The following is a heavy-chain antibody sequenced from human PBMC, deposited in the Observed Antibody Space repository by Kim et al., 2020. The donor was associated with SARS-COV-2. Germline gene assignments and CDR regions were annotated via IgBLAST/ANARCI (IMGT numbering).Heavy chain of an antibody. V-gene: IGHV4-31*03. CDR3: ARGSHGPRGWIGELASSGMDV. Sequence: SETLSLTCTVSGGSISSGGYYWSWIRQHPGKGLEWIGYIYYSGSTYYNPSLKSRVTISVDTSKNQFSLKLSSVTAADTAVYYCARGSHGPRGWIGELASSGMDVWGQGTTVTVSS. CDR1: GGSISSGGYY. J-gene: IGHJ6*02. CDR2: IYYSGST. D-gene: IGHD3-10*01.